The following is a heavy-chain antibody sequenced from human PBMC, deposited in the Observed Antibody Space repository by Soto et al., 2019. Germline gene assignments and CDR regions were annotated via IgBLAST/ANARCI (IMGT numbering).Heavy chain of an antibody. CDR1: GYTFTSYA. D-gene: IGHD6-19*01. Sequence: QVQLVQSGAEVKKPGASVKVSCKASGYTFTSYAMHWVRQAPGQRLEWMGWINAGNGNTKYSQKFQGRVTITRDTSASTAYRELSSLRSDDTAVYYCARENSAVAGPRSYGMDVWGQGTTVTVSS. V-gene: IGHV1-3*01. CDR3: ARENSAVAGPRSYGMDV. CDR2: INAGNGNT. J-gene: IGHJ6*02.